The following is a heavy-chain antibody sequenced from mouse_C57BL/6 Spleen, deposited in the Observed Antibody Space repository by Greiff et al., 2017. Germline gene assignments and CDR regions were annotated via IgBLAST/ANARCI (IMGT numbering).Heavy chain of an antibody. CDR3: ARDPVGNWYFDV. J-gene: IGHJ1*03. CDR1: GFTFSDFY. D-gene: IGHD1-1*01. V-gene: IGHV7-1*01. CDR2: SRNKANDYTT. Sequence: EVKLVESGGGLVQSGRSLRLSCATSGFTFSDFYMEWVRQAPGKGLEWIAASRNKANDYTTEYSASVKGRFIVSSVTSQGILYLQMNALRAEDTAIYYCARDPVGNWYFDVWGTGTTVTVSS.